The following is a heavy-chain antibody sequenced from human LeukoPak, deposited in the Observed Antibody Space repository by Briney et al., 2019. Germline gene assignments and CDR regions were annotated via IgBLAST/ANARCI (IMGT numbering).Heavy chain of an antibody. Sequence: GASVKVSCEASGGTFSSYAISWVRQAPGQGLEWMGGIIPIFGTASYAQKFQGRVTITADESTSTAYMELSSLRSEDTAVYYCARSAAIGRWFDPWGQGTLVTVSS. CDR1: GGTFSSYA. D-gene: IGHD2-2*02. CDR2: IIPIFGTA. CDR3: ARSAAIGRWFDP. V-gene: IGHV1-69*13. J-gene: IGHJ5*02.